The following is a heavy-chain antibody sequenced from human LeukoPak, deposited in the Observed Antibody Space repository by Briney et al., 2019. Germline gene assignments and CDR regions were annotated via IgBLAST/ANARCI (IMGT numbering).Heavy chain of an antibody. CDR3: ARGVYRADRGPIMSSYYYHGMDV. Sequence: GGSLRLSCAASGFPFSNFGMHWVRQAPGKGLEWVAVTCYDGSKKYYADSMQGRFIISRDNSKNTLFLQMNSLRAEDSAVYYCARGVYRADRGPIMSSYYYHGMDVWGQGTTVSVSS. D-gene: IGHD3-10*01. CDR1: GFPFSNFG. J-gene: IGHJ6*02. CDR2: TCYDGSKK. V-gene: IGHV3-33*01.